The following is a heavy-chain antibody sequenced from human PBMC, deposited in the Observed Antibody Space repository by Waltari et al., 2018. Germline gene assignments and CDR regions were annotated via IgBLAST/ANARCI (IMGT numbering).Heavy chain of an antibody. V-gene: IGHV3-7*03. CDR1: GFTFSSYW. Sequence: EVQLVESGGGLVQPGGSLRPSCAASGFTFSSYWMSWVRQAPGKGLELVANIKQDGSEKYYVDSVKGRFTISRDNAKNSLYLQMNSLRAEDTAVYYCARWGYINDAFDIWGQGTMVTVSS. J-gene: IGHJ3*02. D-gene: IGHD5-18*01. CDR3: ARWGYINDAFDI. CDR2: IKQDGSEK.